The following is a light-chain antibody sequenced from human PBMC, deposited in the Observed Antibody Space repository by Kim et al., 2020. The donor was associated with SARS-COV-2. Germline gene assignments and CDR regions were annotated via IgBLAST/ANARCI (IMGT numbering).Light chain of an antibody. V-gene: IGLV2-14*03. CDR2: DVS. Sequence: QSITISCTGTSSDVDGYTYFSWYQQHPGKAPKVIIYDVSSRPSGVSNRFSGCKSGNTASLTISGLQAEDEADYYCSLYISSNTYYVFGTGTKVTVL. J-gene: IGLJ1*01. CDR1: SSDVDGYTY. CDR3: SLYISSNTYYV.